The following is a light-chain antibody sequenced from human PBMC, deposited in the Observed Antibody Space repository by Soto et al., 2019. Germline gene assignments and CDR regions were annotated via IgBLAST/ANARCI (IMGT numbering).Light chain of an antibody. J-gene: IGKJ1*01. CDR1: QGVGND. CDR3: LQDYTYPWT. CDR2: TAS. Sequence: AIQMTQSPSSMSASLGDRVTITCRTSQGVGNDLGWYQQKPGKAPQLLIYTASSLESGVPSRFSGSGSGTEFTLTISSLQPEDFAIYYCLQDYTYPWTFGQGTKVEIK. V-gene: IGKV1-6*01.